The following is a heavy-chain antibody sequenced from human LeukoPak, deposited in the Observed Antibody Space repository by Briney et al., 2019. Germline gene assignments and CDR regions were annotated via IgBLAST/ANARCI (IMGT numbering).Heavy chain of an antibody. J-gene: IGHJ3*02. V-gene: IGHV4-59*01. CDR1: GGSISGYY. CDR2: IYYSGST. D-gene: IGHD2-21*01. Sequence: SETLSLTCTVSGGSISGYYWSWIRQPPGKGLEWIGYIYYSGSTNYNPSLRSRVSISVDTSKNQFSLRLRSVTAADTAFYYCARDHYYGGNRPAFDIWGQGTTVTVSS. CDR3: ARDHYYGGNRPAFDI.